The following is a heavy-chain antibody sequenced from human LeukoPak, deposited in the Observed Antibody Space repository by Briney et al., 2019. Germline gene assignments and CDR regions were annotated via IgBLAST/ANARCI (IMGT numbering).Heavy chain of an antibody. D-gene: IGHD6-6*01. CDR3: AKSLSDEYDY. J-gene: IGHJ4*02. Sequence: GESLRLSCAASAFTFNNYGMHWVRQAPGKRLEGVAVITYDGSYKYYTDSVKGRFTISRDNSKITLHLQMNSLRADDTAVYYCAKSLSDEYDYWGQGTPVTVSS. CDR2: ITYDGSYK. V-gene: IGHV3-30*18. CDR1: AFTFNNYG.